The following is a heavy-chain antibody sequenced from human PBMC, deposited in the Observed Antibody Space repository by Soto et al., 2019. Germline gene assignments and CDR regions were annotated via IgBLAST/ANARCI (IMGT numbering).Heavy chain of an antibody. Sequence: QVQLVQSGAEVKKPGSSVKVSCKASGGTFSSYAISWVRQAPGQGLEWMGGIIPLFGTANYAQKFQGRVTITADESTSTAYTELSSLRSEDTAVYYCARNDYDFWSGHILTRNYYYCGMDVWGQGSTVTVSS. J-gene: IGHJ6*02. V-gene: IGHV1-69*01. CDR3: ARNDYDFWSGHILTRNYYYCGMDV. CDR2: IIPLFGTA. CDR1: GGTFSSYA. D-gene: IGHD3-3*01.